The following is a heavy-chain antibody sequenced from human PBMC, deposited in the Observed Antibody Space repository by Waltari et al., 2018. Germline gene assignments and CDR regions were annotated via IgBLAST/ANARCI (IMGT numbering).Heavy chain of an antibody. D-gene: IGHD5-18*01. CDR2: IIPILGIA. V-gene: IGHV1-69*02. CDR3: ARVGLLFYYYGMDV. J-gene: IGHJ6*02. Sequence: QVQLVQSGAEVKKPGSSVKVSCKASGGTFSSYTISWVRRAPGQGLEWMGRIIPILGIANYAQKFQGRVTITADKSTSTAYMELSSLRSEDTAVYYCARVGLLFYYYGMDVWGQGTTVTVSS. CDR1: GGTFSSYT.